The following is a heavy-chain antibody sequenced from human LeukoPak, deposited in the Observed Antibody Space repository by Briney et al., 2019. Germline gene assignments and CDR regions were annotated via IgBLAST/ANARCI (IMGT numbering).Heavy chain of an antibody. CDR3: ATLDGIAVAATFDY. D-gene: IGHD6-19*01. V-gene: IGHV3-23*01. CDR1: GFTFSSYA. Sequence: PGGSLRLSCAASGFTFSSYAMRWVRQAPGKGLEWVSAISGSGGSTYYADSVKGRFTISRDNSKNTLYLQMNSLRAEDTAVYYCATLDGIAVAATFDYWGQGTLVTVSS. J-gene: IGHJ4*02. CDR2: ISGSGGST.